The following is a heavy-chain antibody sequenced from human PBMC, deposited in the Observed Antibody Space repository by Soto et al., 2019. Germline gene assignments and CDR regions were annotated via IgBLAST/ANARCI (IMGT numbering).Heavy chain of an antibody. D-gene: IGHD2-2*01. CDR3: ARIIQYPAIYFDY. J-gene: IGHJ4*02. Sequence: PSETLSLTCTVSGGSISSSSYYWGWIRQPPGKGLEWIGSIYYSGSTYYNPSLKSRVTISVDTSKNQFSLKLSSVTAADTAVYYCARIIQYPAIYFDYWGQGTLVTAPQ. CDR1: GGSISSSSYY. CDR2: IYYSGST. V-gene: IGHV4-39*01.